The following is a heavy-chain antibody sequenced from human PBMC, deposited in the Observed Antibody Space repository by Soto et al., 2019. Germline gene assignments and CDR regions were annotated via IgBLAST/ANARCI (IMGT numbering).Heavy chain of an antibody. CDR2: IYYSRST. V-gene: IGHV4-59*08. D-gene: IGHD4-17*01. J-gene: IGHJ4*02. CDR3: ARRYGPGFDY. CDR1: GGSISSYY. Sequence: PSETLSLTCTVSGGSISSYYWSWIRQPPGKGLEWIGYIYYSRSTNYNPSLKCRVTISVGTSKNQFSLKLSSVTAADTAVYYCARRYGPGFDYWGQGTLVTVSS.